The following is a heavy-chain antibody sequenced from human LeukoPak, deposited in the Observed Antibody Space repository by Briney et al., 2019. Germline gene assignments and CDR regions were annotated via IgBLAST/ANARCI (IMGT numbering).Heavy chain of an antibody. J-gene: IGHJ3*02. V-gene: IGHV4-4*07. CDR2: IHISGST. D-gene: IGHD2-15*01. CDR3: AQWSRDAFDI. CDR1: DGSISSFC. Sequence: SETLSLTCSVSDGSISSFCWSWIRQPAGKGLEWIGRIHISGSTDSNPSLKSRVTMSVDTSKNQFSLKLSSVTAADTAVYYCAQWSRDAFDIWGQGTMVTVSS.